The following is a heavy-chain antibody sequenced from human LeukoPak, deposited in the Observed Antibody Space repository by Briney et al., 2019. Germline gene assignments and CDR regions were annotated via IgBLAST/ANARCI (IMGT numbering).Heavy chain of an antibody. V-gene: IGHV2-5*01. D-gene: IGHD3-22*01. J-gene: IGHJ4*01. CDR2: IYWNDDK. CDR3: AHRKMHYDSSGYYYSYYFDY. Sequence: SGPTLVKPTQTLTLTCTFSGFSLSTSGVGVGWIRQPPGKALEWLALIYWNDDKRYSPSLKSRLTITKDTSKNQVVLTMTNMDPVDTATYYCAHRKMHYDSSGYYYSYYFDYWGQEPWSPSPQ. CDR1: GFSLSTSGVG.